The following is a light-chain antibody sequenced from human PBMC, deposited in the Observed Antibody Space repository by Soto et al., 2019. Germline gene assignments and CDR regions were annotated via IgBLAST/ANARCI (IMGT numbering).Light chain of an antibody. Sequence: EIRMTQSAATLSVSPGEMSTLSCRASQSVRSKLAWYQQKPGQGPRLLIYDASTRATGIPARFSGSGSGTEFTLTISSLQSEDFAVYYCQQYNNWPPITFGQRTRLEIK. CDR1: QSVRSK. J-gene: IGKJ5*01. CDR3: QQYNNWPPIT. V-gene: IGKV3-15*01. CDR2: DAS.